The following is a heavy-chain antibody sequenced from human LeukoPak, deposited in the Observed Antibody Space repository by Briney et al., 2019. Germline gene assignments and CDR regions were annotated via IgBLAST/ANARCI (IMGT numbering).Heavy chain of an antibody. CDR3: SRGLGSGSYYAFDI. J-gene: IGHJ3*02. CDR1: GYTFPSYY. Sequence: ASVKVSYKASGYTFPSYYINWLRQATGQGLEWMGWMNPNSGNTGYAQKFQGRVTMTRNTSISTAYMELSSLRSEDTAVYYCSRGLGSGSYYAFDIWGQGTMVTVSS. V-gene: IGHV1-8*01. D-gene: IGHD1-26*01. CDR2: MNPNSGNT.